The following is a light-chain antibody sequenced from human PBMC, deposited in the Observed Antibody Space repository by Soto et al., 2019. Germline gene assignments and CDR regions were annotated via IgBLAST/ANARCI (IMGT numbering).Light chain of an antibody. V-gene: IGKV3-20*01. CDR1: QSVSSSY. CDR3: QQYGSSFT. J-gene: IGKJ3*01. Sequence: EIVLTQSPGTLSLSPGERATLSCRASQSVSSSYLAWYQQKPGQAPRLLIYGASSRATGIPDMFSGSGSGTDFTLTISRLEPDDFAVYYCQQYGSSFTFGRGTKVDIK. CDR2: GAS.